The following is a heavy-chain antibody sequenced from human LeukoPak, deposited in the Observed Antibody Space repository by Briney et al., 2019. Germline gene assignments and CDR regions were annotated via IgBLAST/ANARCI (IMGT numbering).Heavy chain of an antibody. D-gene: IGHD6-13*01. V-gene: IGHV1-8*02. Sequence: ASVKVSCKASGGTFSSYAISWVRQATGQGLEWMGWMNPNSGNTGYAQKFQGRVTMTRNTSISTAYMELSSLRSEDTAVYYCASSSWYKWGQGTLVTVSS. CDR2: MNPNSGNT. CDR3: ASSSWYK. CDR1: GGTFSSYA. J-gene: IGHJ4*02.